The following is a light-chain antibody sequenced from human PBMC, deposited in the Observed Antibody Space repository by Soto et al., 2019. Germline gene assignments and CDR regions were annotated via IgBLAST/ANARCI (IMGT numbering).Light chain of an antibody. CDR1: QSIRTT. J-gene: IGKJ1*01. CDR3: QQYDSQPHT. Sequence: EIVMTQSPGTLSVSPGERATLSCRASQSIRTTLAWYQLKPGQSPRLLIFDASTTATGIPARFSGTGSGTEFTLTISSLQSEDFAVYYCQQYDSQPHTFGQGTKVEIK. V-gene: IGKV3-15*01. CDR2: DAS.